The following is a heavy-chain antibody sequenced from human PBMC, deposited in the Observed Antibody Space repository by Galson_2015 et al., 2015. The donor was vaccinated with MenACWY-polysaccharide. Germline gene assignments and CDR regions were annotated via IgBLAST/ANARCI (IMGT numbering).Heavy chain of an antibody. D-gene: IGHD2-2*02. CDR3: ARVLYTAGWYVDL. Sequence: LSLTCTVSGGSIRSGDYYWSWIRQPPGKGLEWIGYIYSSGSTSYNASLRSRLTISVDTSKNQFSLKLTSVTAADTAVYYCARVLYTAGWYVDLWGRGTLVTVSS. CDR1: GGSIRSGDYY. J-gene: IGHJ2*01. V-gene: IGHV4-30-4*01. CDR2: IYSSGST.